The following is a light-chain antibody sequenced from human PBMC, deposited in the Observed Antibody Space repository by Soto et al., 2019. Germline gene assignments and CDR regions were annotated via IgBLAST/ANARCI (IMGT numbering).Light chain of an antibody. V-gene: IGKV1-5*03. CDR1: QSISNW. CDR3: QQYNNYWT. CDR2: KAS. J-gene: IGKJ1*01. Sequence: DIQMTQSPSTLSASVGDRVTITCRASQSISNWLAWYPQKPGKAPKLLIYKASSLESGVPSRFSGSRSGTEFTLTINSLQPDDFATYYCQQYNNYWTFGQGTKVEIK.